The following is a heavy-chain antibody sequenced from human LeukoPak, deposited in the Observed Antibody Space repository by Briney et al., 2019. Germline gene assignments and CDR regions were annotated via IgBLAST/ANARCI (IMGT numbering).Heavy chain of an antibody. CDR2: ISYDGSRE. D-gene: IGHD7-27*01. J-gene: IGHJ2*01. CDR3: AKVETANWGSRGWYFDV. V-gene: IGHV3-30*04. Sequence: PGGSLRLSCVDLGITFSTYSVHWVRQAPGKGLEWVAVISYDGSREYYADSVKGRFTISRDNAKNTVYLQMNNLRGEDTAEYYCAKVETANWGSRGWYFDVWGRGTLVIVSS. CDR1: GITFSTYS.